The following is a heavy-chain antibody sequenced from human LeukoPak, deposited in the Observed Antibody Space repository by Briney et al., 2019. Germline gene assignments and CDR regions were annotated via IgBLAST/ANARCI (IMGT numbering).Heavy chain of an antibody. V-gene: IGHV1-18*01. Sequence: GASVKVSCKASGYTFSRYGFNWVRQAPGQGLERMGWISAYNGDTNYAQKLQGRVTLTTDTSTSTVFMEVGSLRSDDTAVYYCARDSNTYGFDHWGQGTLVTVSS. J-gene: IGHJ5*02. CDR2: ISAYNGDT. CDR3: ARDSNTYGFDH. CDR1: GYTFSRYG. D-gene: IGHD5-18*01.